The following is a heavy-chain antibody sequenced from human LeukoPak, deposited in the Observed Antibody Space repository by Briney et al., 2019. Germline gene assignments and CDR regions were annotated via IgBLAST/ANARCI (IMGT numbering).Heavy chain of an antibody. J-gene: IGHJ4*02. CDR1: GFTFSGSA. D-gene: IGHD6-13*01. Sequence: GGSLRLSCAASGFTFSGSALHWVRQASGKGLEWVGRIRSTANGYATAYAASVKGRFTISRDDSKNTAYLQMNSLKTEDTAVYYCTRQGYSSSWPQGPSIDYWGQGTLVTVSS. V-gene: IGHV3-73*01. CDR3: TRQGYSSSWPQGPSIDY. CDR2: IRSTANGYAT.